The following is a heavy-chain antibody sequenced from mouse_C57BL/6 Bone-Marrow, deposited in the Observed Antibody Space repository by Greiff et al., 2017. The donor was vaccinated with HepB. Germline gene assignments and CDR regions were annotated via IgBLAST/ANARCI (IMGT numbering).Heavy chain of an antibody. D-gene: IGHD1-1*01. Sequence: VKLVESGAELARPGASVKMSCKASGYTFTSYTMHWVKQRPGQGLEWIGYINPSSGYTKYNQKFKDKATLTADKSSSTAYMQLSSLTSEDSAVYYCARYPLLRYSYWYFDVWGTGTTVTVSS. CDR3: ARYPLLRYSYWYFDV. CDR1: GYTFTSYT. J-gene: IGHJ1*03. CDR2: INPSSGYT. V-gene: IGHV1-4*01.